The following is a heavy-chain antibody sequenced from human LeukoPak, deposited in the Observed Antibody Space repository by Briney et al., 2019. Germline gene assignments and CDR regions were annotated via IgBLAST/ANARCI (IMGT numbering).Heavy chain of an antibody. J-gene: IGHJ4*02. CDR2: IIHSGST. CDR3: ARGPLRWELPNVVRGRYFDY. V-gene: IGHV4-39*07. CDR1: GVFINSNTYS. D-gene: IGHD2-15*01. Sequence: PSETLSLTCTDSGVFINSNTYSWRWIRQPPGKGLEWIGEIIHSGSTNYNPSLKSRVTISVDTSKNQFSLKLSSVTAAGTAVYYCARGPLRWELPNVVRGRYFDYWGQGTLVTVSS.